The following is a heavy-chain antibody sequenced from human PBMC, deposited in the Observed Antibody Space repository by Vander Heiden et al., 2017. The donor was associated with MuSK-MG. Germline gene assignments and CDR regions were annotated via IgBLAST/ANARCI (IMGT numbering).Heavy chain of an antibody. D-gene: IGHD3-10*01. V-gene: IGHV4-34*01. CDR3: ARVTYYYGSGSYRRPYDY. Sequence: QLHLQQWGPGLVKPSETLSLTCAAYGGSFSGYYWSWIRQPPGKGLEWIGEINHSGSTNYNPSLKSRVTISVDTSKNQFSLKLSSVTAADTAVYYCARVTYYYGSGSYRRPYDYWGQGTLVTVSS. J-gene: IGHJ4*02. CDR1: GGSFSGYY. CDR2: INHSGST.